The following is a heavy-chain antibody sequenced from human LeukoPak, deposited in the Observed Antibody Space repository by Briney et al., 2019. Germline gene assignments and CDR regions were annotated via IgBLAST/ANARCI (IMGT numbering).Heavy chain of an antibody. D-gene: IGHD1-26*01. J-gene: IGHJ4*02. CDR1: GGSFSTYY. CDR3: ARGQGGNYYLNYFDY. V-gene: IGHV4-59*01. CDR2: FYYSGST. Sequence: SETLSLTCTVQGGSFSTYYWSWIRQPPGKGLEWISHFYYSGSTSYSPSLKSRVTISVDTSRNQFSLKLTSVTAADTAVYFCARGQGGNYYLNYFDYWGQGALVTASP.